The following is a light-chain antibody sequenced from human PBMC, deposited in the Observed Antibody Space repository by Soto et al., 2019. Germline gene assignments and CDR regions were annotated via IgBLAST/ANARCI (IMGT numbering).Light chain of an antibody. CDR2: EVS. V-gene: IGLV2-14*01. CDR1: TSDVGLYNY. Sequence: QSVLTQPASVSGSPGQSITISCTGTTSDVGLYNYVSWYQQHPGKATKLMISEVSNRPSGVSNRFSGSKSGNTASLTISGLQGEDEADYYCSSYTSSDTLVFGAGTKLTVL. CDR3: SSYTSSDTLV. J-gene: IGLJ2*01.